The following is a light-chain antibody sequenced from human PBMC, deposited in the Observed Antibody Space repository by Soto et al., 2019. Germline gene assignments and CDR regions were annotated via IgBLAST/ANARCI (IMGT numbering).Light chain of an antibody. CDR1: SGHSTYA. Sequence: QSVLTQSPSASASLGASVKLTCTLSSGHSTYAIAWHQHQAEKGPRYLMNLKSDGTYTKGDGIPDRFSGSSSGAERYPTISSLQSEDEADYYCQTWGTGFQVFGGGTKLTVL. J-gene: IGLJ3*02. CDR3: QTWGTGFQV. V-gene: IGLV4-69*01. CDR2: LKSDGTY.